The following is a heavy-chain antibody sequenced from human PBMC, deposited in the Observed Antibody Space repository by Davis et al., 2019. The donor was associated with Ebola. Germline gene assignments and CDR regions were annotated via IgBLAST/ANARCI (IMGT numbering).Heavy chain of an antibody. CDR3: ARHGSSWYRYYYYGMDV. D-gene: IGHD6-13*01. J-gene: IGHJ6*02. CDR2: IYYSGST. Sequence: LRLSCAVYGGSFSGYYWGWIRQPPGKGLEWIGSIYYSGSTYYNPSLKSRVTISVDTSKNQFSLKLSSVTAADTAVYYCARHGSSWYRYYYYGMDVWGQGTTVTVSS. CDR1: GGSFSGYY. V-gene: IGHV4-39*01.